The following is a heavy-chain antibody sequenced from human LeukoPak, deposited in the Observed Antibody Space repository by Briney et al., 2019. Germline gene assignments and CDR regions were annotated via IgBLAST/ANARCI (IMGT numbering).Heavy chain of an antibody. CDR3: ARHHQYYDFWSGYFDY. D-gene: IGHD3-3*01. V-gene: IGHV4-4*09. Sequence: PSETLSLTCTVSGGSISSYYWSWIRQPPGKGLEWIGYIYTSGSTNYNPSLKSRVTISVDTSKNQFSLKLSSVTAADTAVYYCARHHQYYDFWSGYFDYWGQGTLVTVSS. J-gene: IGHJ4*02. CDR2: IYTSGST. CDR1: GGSISSYY.